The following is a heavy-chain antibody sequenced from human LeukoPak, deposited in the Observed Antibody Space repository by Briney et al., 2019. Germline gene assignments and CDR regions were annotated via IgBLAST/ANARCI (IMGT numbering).Heavy chain of an antibody. D-gene: IGHD6-19*01. CDR3: ARDGGIAVAGTGLSY. CDR1: GFTFSSYS. CDR2: ISSSSSYI. J-gene: IGHJ4*02. Sequence: GGSLRLSCAASGFTFSSYSMNWVRQAPGKGLEWVSSISSSSSYIYYADSVKGRFTISRDNAKNSLYLQMNSLRAEDTAVYYCARDGGIAVAGTGLSYWGQGTLVTVSS. V-gene: IGHV3-21*01.